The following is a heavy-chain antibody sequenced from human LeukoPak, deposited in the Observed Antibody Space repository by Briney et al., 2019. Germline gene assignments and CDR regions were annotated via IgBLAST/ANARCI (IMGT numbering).Heavy chain of an antibody. CDR3: ARDRFPARLVPAARGFDY. CDR1: GYTFTGYY. CDR2: INPNSGGT. J-gene: IGHJ4*02. V-gene: IGHV1-2*02. Sequence: GASVKVSCKASGYTFTGYYRHWVRQAPGQGLEWMGWINPNSGGTNYAQKFQGRVTMTRDTSISTAYMELSRLRSDDTAVYYCARDRFPARLVPAARGFDYWGQGTLVTVSS. D-gene: IGHD2-2*01.